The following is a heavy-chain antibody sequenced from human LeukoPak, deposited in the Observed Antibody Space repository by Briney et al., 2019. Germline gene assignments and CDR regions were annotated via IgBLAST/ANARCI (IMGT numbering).Heavy chain of an antibody. CDR2: ISGCGGST. CDR1: GFTFSSYW. J-gene: IGHJ3*02. Sequence: PGGSLRLSCAAPGFTFSSYWMSWVRQAPGKGLEWVSAISGCGGSTYYADSGKGRFTISRDNSKNTLYLQMNSLRAEDTAVYYCAKDVDYGGSRDAFDIWGQGTMVTVSS. D-gene: IGHD4-23*01. CDR3: AKDVDYGGSRDAFDI. V-gene: IGHV3-23*01.